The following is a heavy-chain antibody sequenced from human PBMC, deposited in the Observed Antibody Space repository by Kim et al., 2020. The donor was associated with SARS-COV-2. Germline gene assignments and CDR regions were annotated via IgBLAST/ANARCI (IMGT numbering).Heavy chain of an antibody. D-gene: IGHD2-2*01. CDR1: GGSFSGYY. CDR2: INHSGST. V-gene: IGHV4-34*01. Sequence: SETLSLTCAVYGGSFSGYYWSWIRQPPGKGLEWIGEINHSGSTNYNPSLKSRVTISVDTSKNQFSLKLSSVTAADTAVYYCARGRYCSSTSCYQRWFDPWGQGTLVTVSS. CDR3: ARGRYCSSTSCYQRWFDP. J-gene: IGHJ5*02.